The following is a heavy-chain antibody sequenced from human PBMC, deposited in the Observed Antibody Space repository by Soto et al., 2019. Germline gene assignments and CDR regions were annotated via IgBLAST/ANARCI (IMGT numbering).Heavy chain of an antibody. D-gene: IGHD1-26*01. CDR1: GYTFTSYG. V-gene: IGHV1-18*01. J-gene: IGHJ1*01. Sequence: QVQLVQSGAEVKKPGASVKVSCKASGYTFTSYGISWVRQAPGQGLEWMGWISAYNGNTNYAQKLQGRVTMTTDTTTSTAYMELRSLRSDDTAVYYCVLQVGATSAEYFQHWGQGTLVTVSS. CDR2: ISAYNGNT. CDR3: VLQVGATSAEYFQH.